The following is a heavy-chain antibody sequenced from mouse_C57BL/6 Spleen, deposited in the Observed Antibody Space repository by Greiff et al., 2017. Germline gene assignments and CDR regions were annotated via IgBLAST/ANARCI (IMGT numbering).Heavy chain of an antibody. J-gene: IGHJ1*03. D-gene: IGHD4-1*01. CDR3: ARAGTNWYFDV. CDR1: GSAFSSYW. V-gene: IGHV1-80*01. CDR2: IYPGDGDT. Sequence: QVQLKESGAELVKPGASVKISCKASGSAFSSYWMNWVKQRPGKGLEWIGQIYPGDGDTNYNGKFKGKATLTADKSSSTAYMQLSSLTSEDSAVYFCARAGTNWYFDVWGTGTTVTVSS.